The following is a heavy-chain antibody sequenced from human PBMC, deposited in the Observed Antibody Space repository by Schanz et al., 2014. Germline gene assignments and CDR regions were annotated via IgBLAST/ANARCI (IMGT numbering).Heavy chain of an antibody. J-gene: IGHJ6*02. D-gene: IGHD3-10*01. CDR2: INNGGA. Sequence: QLHQWGAGLLKPSETLSLTCAVSGGSFSAYYWSWIRQPPGKGLEWIGEINNGGANNPSLQGRVPISGDTSKKEFSLPLRSVPAADTAVYYCVLGDVASLSSFSFSFSFWGQGTTVTVSS. V-gene: IGHV4-34*01. CDR1: GGSFSAYY. CDR3: VLGDVASLSSFSFSFSF.